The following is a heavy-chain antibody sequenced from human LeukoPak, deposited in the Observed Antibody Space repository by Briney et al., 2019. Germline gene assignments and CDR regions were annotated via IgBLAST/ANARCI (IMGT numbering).Heavy chain of an antibody. D-gene: IGHD5-12*01. CDR3: ARSSLGTITAGPFGY. V-gene: IGHV1-18*01. J-gene: IGHJ4*02. CDR1: GYTFSSYG. CDR2: ISGYNGNT. Sequence: ASVEVSCKASGYTFSSYGIAWVRQAPGQGLEWMGWISGYNGNTNYAQKLQGRVSMTTDTSTTTAYMELRSLTSDDTALYYCARSSLGTITAGPFGYWGQGTLVTVSS.